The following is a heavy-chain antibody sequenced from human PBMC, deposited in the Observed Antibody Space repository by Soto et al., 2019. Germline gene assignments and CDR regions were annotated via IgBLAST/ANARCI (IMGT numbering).Heavy chain of an antibody. D-gene: IGHD3-22*01. V-gene: IGHV4-31*03. Sequence: SETLSLTCTVSGGSISSGGYYWSWIRQHPGKGLEWIGYIYYSGSTYYNPSLKSRVTISVDTSKNQFSLKLSSVTAAETAVYYCAGESELYYYDSSGYYSGGGFDYWGQGTLVTVSS. J-gene: IGHJ4*02. CDR2: IYYSGST. CDR3: AGESELYYYDSSGYYSGGGFDY. CDR1: GGSISSGGYY.